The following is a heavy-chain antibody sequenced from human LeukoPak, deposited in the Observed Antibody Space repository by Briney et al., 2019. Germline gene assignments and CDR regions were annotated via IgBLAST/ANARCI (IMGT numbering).Heavy chain of an antibody. J-gene: IGHJ4*02. CDR2: IIPIFGTA. D-gene: IGHD2-2*01. CDR3: ARGVVPAAMFDY. V-gene: IGHV1-69*13. Sequence: SVKVSCKASGGTFSSYAISWVRQAPGQGLEWMGGIIPIFGTANYAQKFQGRVTITADESTSTAYMELSSLRSEDTAVYYCARGVVPAAMFDYWGQGTLVTVSS. CDR1: GGTFSSYA.